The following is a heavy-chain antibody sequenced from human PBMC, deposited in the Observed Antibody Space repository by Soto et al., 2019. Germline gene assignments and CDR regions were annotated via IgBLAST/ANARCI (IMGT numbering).Heavy chain of an antibody. D-gene: IGHD3-9*01. Sequence: QVRLVQSGAEVKKPGSSVKVSCEASGGTFSSYTFSWVRQAPGHGLEWMGGIVPMHRTANYAQKFQGRVSISPDESTNTVHMELSSLRPDDTAVYYCVRDCGNTDCFDMDVWGQGTTVIVSS. CDR1: GGTFSSYT. CDR2: IVPMHRTA. V-gene: IGHV1-69*16. J-gene: IGHJ6*02. CDR3: VRDCGNTDCFDMDV.